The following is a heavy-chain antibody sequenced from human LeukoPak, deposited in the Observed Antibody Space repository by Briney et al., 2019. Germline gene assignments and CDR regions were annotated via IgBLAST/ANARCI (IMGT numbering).Heavy chain of an antibody. Sequence: GGSLRLSCAASGFTFSSYWMSWVRQAPGKGLEWVANIKQDGGEKYYVDSVKGPFTNSRNNAKTSLYLQMTSLKAKSTAVYYSARDKYTESTTYYPRFDYWGQGILVTVSS. D-gene: IGHD2/OR15-2a*01. CDR1: GFTFSSYW. CDR2: IKQDGGEK. CDR3: ARDKYTESTTYYPRFDY. V-gene: IGHV3-7*04. J-gene: IGHJ4*02.